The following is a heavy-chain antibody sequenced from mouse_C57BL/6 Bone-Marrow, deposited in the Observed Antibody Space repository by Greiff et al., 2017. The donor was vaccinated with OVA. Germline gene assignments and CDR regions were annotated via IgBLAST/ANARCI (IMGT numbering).Heavy chain of an antibody. CDR1: GYTFTSYW. CDR2: IYPGSGST. Sequence: VQLQQPGAELVKPGASVKMSCKASGYTFTSYWITWVKQRPGQGLEWIGDIYPGSGSTNYNEKFKSKATLTVDPSSSTAYMQLSSLTSEDSAVYYCARRDGSSYFFDYWGQGTTLTVSS. D-gene: IGHD1-1*01. CDR3: ARRDGSSYFFDY. V-gene: IGHV1-55*01. J-gene: IGHJ2*01.